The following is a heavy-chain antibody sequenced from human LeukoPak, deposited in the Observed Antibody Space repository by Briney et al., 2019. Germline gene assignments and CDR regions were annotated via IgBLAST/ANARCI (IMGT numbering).Heavy chain of an antibody. D-gene: IGHD3-3*01. V-gene: IGHV1-69*05. CDR3: ASPMIYDDVWSGYPPFDD. J-gene: IGHJ4*02. CDR1: GFTFNNFA. Sequence: GASVKLSCEASGFTFNNFALSWVRQAPGQGLEWVGGISRVSGATKYAQNLQGRVKVTTDGSTSTAYMEMSSLRSEDTAIYYCASPMIYDDVWSGYPPFDDWGQGTLVTVSS. CDR2: ISRVSGAT.